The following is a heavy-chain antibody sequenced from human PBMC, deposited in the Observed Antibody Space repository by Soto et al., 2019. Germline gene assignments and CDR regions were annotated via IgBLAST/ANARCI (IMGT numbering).Heavy chain of an antibody. J-gene: IGHJ4*02. D-gene: IGHD7-27*01. CDR3: ATGKYFLNCFDY. Sequence: QVQLQESGPGLVKPSETLSLTCTVSGGSISSYYWTWIRQSPERGLEWIGYIYYSGITNYNPSLKSRVTISVDTSRNQFSLKLTSVTAADTAAYYCATGKYFLNCFDYWGQGTLVTVSS. CDR1: GGSISSYY. V-gene: IGHV4-59*03. CDR2: IYYSGIT.